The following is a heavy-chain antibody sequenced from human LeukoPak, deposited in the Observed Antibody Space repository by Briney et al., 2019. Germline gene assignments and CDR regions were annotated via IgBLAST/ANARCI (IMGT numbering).Heavy chain of an antibody. CDR1: GGTFRSHI. CDR2: ITPVIDSA. J-gene: IGHJ5*02. D-gene: IGHD1-26*01. V-gene: IGHV1-69*08. CDR3: TRVNLRGSQYNWFDP. Sequence: SVKVSCKTSGGTFRSHIFSWVRQAPGQGLEWMGSITPVIDSARYAQKLQDRITITADTSTGTAYLHLSSLTSEDTAIYYCTRVNLRGSQYNWFDPWGQGTLVTVSS.